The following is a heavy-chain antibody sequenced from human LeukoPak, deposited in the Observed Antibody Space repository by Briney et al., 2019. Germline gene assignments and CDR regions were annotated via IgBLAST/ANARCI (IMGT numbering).Heavy chain of an antibody. V-gene: IGHV3-74*01. D-gene: IGHD1-26*01. CDR3: ASALGGQGGH. CDR1: GFTFSSYW. Sequence: PGGSLRLSCAASGFTFSSYWMHWVRQAPGKGLVWVSRINSDGSSTSYADSVKGRFTISRDNAKNTLFLRMNSLRADDTAVYYCASALGGQGGHWGQGTLVTVSS. CDR2: INSDGSST. J-gene: IGHJ4*02.